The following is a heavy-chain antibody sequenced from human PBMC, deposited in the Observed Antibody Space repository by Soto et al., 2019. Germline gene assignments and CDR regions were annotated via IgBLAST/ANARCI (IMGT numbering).Heavy chain of an antibody. Sequence: EVQLLESGGGLVQPGGSLRLSCAASGFTFNSYAMSWVRQGPGKGLEWVSGISGSGGSTYYADSVKGRFTISRDNSKNTLYLQMNSLRDEDTAVYYCAKADMITFGGVMNYWGQGTLVTVSS. CDR2: ISGSGGST. CDR3: AKADMITFGGVMNY. J-gene: IGHJ4*02. D-gene: IGHD3-16*01. CDR1: GFTFNSYA. V-gene: IGHV3-23*01.